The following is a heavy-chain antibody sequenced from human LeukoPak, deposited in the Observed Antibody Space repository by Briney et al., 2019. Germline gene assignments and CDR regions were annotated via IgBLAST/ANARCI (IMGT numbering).Heavy chain of an antibody. CDR2: ISSDGSDK. CDR1: EFTFSTYA. V-gene: IGHV3-30*06. J-gene: IGHJ6*03. CDR3: ARQGSSLDYYRTYMDV. Sequence: GRSLRLSCEASEFTFSTYAMHWVRQAPGKGLEWVAVISSDGSDKYYADSVTGRFAISRDIPKNTLYLRMNSLKVEDTAVYFCARQGSSLDYYRTYMDVWGKGTTVTVSS. D-gene: IGHD6-6*01.